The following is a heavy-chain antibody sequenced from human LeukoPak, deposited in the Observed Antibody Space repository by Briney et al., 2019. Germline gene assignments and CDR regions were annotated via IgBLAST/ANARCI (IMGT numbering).Heavy chain of an antibody. V-gene: IGHV1-46*01. D-gene: IGHD6-19*01. CDR2: INPSGGST. J-gene: IGHJ4*02. CDR1: GYTFTSCY. Sequence: ASVKVSCKASGYTFTSCYMHWVRQAPGQGLEWMGIINPSGGSTSYAQKFQGRVTMTRDMSTSTVYMELSSLRSEDTAVYYCARDGQYSSTVAADLDYWGQGTLVTVSS. CDR3: ARDGQYSSTVAADLDY.